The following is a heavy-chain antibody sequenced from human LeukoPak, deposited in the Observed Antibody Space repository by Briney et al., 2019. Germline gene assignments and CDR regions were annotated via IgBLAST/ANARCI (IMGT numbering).Heavy chain of an antibody. J-gene: IGHJ5*02. V-gene: IGHV3-23*01. CDR3: AKDWGYYYDTAFDP. Sequence: GGSLRLSCAASGFTFSSYAMSWVRQAPGKGLEWVSAISGSGGSTYYADSVKGRFTISRDNSKNTLYLQMNSLRAEDTAVHYCAKDWGYYYDTAFDPWGQGTLVTVSS. D-gene: IGHD3-22*01. CDR1: GFTFSSYA. CDR2: ISGSGGST.